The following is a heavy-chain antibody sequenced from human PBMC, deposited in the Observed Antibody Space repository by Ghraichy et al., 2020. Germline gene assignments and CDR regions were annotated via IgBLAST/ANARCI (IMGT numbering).Heavy chain of an antibody. J-gene: IGHJ4*01. CDR2: ISANNGNT. CDR3: ARGPGYGSGWYEYYFES. V-gene: IGHV1-18*04. CDR1: GYTFTSYG. D-gene: IGHD6-19*01. Sequence: ASVKVSCKASGYTFTSYGISWVRQAPGQGLEWMGWISANNGNTKYAQKLQGRVTMTTDTSTSTVYMELRSLRSDDTAVYYCARGPGYGSGWYEYYFESWGHGTLVIGSS.